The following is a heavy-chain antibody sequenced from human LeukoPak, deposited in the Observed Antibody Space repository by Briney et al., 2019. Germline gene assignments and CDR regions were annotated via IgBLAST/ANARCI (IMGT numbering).Heavy chain of an antibody. V-gene: IGHV4-4*07. Sequence: SETLSLTCTVSGVSISSYYWSWIRQPAGKGLEWIGRINTSGSTKYNPSLKSRVTISVDTSKNQFSLKLSSVTAADTAVYYCARAYYDILTGYNWFDPWGQGTLVTVSS. J-gene: IGHJ5*02. CDR3: ARAYYDILTGYNWFDP. CDR2: INTSGST. CDR1: GVSISSYY. D-gene: IGHD3-9*01.